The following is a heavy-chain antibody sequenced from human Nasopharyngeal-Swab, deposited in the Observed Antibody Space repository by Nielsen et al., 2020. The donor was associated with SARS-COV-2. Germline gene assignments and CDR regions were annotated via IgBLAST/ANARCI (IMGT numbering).Heavy chain of an antibody. CDR3: ARDGEAVAGPTRYDY. J-gene: IGHJ4*02. V-gene: IGHV1-3*01. Sequence: ALVKVSCKASGYTFTSYAMHWVRQAPGQRLEWMGWINAGNGNTKYSQKFQGRVTITRDTSASTAYMELSSLRSEDTAVYYCARDGEAVAGPTRYDYWGQGTLVTVSS. CDR1: GYTFTSYA. D-gene: IGHD6-19*01. CDR2: INAGNGNT.